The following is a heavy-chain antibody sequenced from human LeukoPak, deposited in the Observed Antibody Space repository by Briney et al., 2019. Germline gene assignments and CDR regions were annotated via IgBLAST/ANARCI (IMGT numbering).Heavy chain of an antibody. CDR1: GFTFSNAW. D-gene: IGHD3-10*01. V-gene: IGHV3-15*01. CDR3: TTQRSRITMVRGVIRSDH. J-gene: IGHJ4*02. CDR2: IKSKTDGGTT. Sequence: AGGSLRLSCAASGFTFSNAWMSWVRQGPGKGLEWVGRIKSKTDGGTTDYAAPVKDRLNISRGDSKNTLYLQMNSLKTEDTAVYYCTTQRSRITMVRGVIRSDHWGQGDLVSASS.